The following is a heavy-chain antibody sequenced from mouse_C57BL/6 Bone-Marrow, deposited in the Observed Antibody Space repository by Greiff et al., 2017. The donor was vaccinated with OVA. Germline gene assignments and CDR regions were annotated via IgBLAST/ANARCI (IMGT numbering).Heavy chain of an antibody. J-gene: IGHJ4*01. CDR2: IRSKSSNYAT. D-gene: IGHD1-1*01. CDR3: VRVITTVVDYYAMDY. CDR1: GFTFNTYA. V-gene: IGHV10-3*01. Sequence: EVQRVESGGGLVQPKGSLKLSCAASGFTFNTYAMHWVRQAPGKGLEWVARIRSKSSNYATYYADSVKDRFTISRDDSQSMLYLQMNNLKTEDTAMYYCVRVITTVVDYYAMDYWGQGTSVTVSS.